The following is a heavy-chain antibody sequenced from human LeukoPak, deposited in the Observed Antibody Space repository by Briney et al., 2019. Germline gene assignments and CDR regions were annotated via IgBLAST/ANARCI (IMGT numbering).Heavy chain of an antibody. CDR3: AIGARYYRIAVAGTFDY. J-gene: IGHJ4*02. D-gene: IGHD6-13*01. V-gene: IGHV3-30*03. CDR1: GFTFSSYG. CDR2: ISYDGSNK. Sequence: PGRSLRLSCAASGFTFSSYGMHWVRQAPGKGLEWVAVISYDGSNKYYADSVKGRFTISRDNSKNTLYPQMNSLRAEDTAVYYCAIGARYYRIAVAGTFDYWGQGTLVTVSS.